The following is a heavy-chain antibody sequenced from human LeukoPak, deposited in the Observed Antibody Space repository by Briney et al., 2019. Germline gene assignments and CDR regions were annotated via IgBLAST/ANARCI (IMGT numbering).Heavy chain of an antibody. CDR2: ISSSSNPI. Sequence: PGGSLRLSCAASGFTFSTYSMNWVRQAPGKGLEWVSYISSSSNPIYYADSVKGRFTISRDNAKNSLYLQMDSLRAEDTAVYYCAGGLLRSEYWGQGTLVTVSS. CDR1: GFTFSTYS. J-gene: IGHJ4*02. D-gene: IGHD4-17*01. V-gene: IGHV3-48*01. CDR3: AGGLLRSEY.